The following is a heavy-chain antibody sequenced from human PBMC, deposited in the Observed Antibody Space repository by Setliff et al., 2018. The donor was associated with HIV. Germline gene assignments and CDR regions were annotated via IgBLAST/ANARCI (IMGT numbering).Heavy chain of an antibody. CDR1: GFTFSAYS. J-gene: IGHJ1*01. CDR2: ISDTGNIV. CDR3: ARSAQDCSSTPCFPDKYFQH. Sequence: GGSLRLSCAGSGFTFSAYSMNWVRQTPGKGLEWVAYISDTGNIVYYADSVRGRFTIARDDARISLYRQMNSLRVGDTAVYFCARSAQDCSSTPCFPDKYFQHWGRGTLVTVS. D-gene: IGHD2-2*01. V-gene: IGHV3-48*01.